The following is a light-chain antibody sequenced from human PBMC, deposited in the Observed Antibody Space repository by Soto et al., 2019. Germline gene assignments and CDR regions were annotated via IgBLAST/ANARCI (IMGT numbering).Light chain of an antibody. J-gene: IGLJ2*01. Sequence: QSALTQPASVSGSPGQSITISCTGTSTDIGTYSRVSWYLQYPGKAPKLMIYDVTKRPSGVSNRFSGSRSGSTASLTISGLQAEDEANYYCSSYTSSSTRVFGGGTKVTVL. CDR2: DVT. CDR3: SSYTSSSTRV. V-gene: IGLV2-14*02. CDR1: STDIGTYSR.